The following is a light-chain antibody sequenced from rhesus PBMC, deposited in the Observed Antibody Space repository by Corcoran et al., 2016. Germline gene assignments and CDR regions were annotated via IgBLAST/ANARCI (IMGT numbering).Light chain of an antibody. V-gene: IGKV1-33*01. CDR1: QGISNA. CDR2: AAS. J-gene: IGKJ4*01. Sequence: DIQMTQSPSSLSASVGDKVTITCRASQGISNALAWYQQKPGKAPKLLIYAASTLQSGVPERFSGSGAGTDVTLTISSLQPEEFAVYYCQQLNSYPPTFGGGTKVEIK. CDR3: QQLNSYPPT.